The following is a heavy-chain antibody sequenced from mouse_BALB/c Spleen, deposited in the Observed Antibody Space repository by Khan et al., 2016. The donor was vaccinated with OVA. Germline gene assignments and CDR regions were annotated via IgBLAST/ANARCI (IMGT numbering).Heavy chain of an antibody. CDR3: ARTDYYGSSYDFDY. Sequence: VQLQQSGPELVKPGASVKVSCKASGYSFTDYNMFWVKQSHGKGLEWIGYIDPYNGGTSYNQKFRGKATLTVDKSSSTAFMHLSSLTSEDSAVFYCARTDYYGSSYDFDYWGQGTTLTVSS. J-gene: IGHJ2*01. V-gene: IGHV1S135*01. CDR1: GYSFTDYN. CDR2: IDPYNGGT. D-gene: IGHD1-1*01.